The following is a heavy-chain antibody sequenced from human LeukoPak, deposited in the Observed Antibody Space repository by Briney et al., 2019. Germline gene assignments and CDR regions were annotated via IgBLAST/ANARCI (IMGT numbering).Heavy chain of an antibody. D-gene: IGHD6-13*01. CDR1: GFTFASSA. Sequence: SVKVSCKASGFTFASSAMQWVRQARGQRLEWIGWIVVGSGNTNYAQKFQERVTITRDMSTSTAYMELSSLTSEDTAVYYCAKVAAAGTAYYYYYMDVWGKGTTVTISS. CDR2: IVVGSGNT. CDR3: AKVAAAGTAYYYYYMDV. J-gene: IGHJ6*03. V-gene: IGHV1-58*02.